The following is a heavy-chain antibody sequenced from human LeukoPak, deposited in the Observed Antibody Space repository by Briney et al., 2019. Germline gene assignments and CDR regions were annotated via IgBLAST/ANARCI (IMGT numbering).Heavy chain of an antibody. CDR3: ARDSSGDSSGYYHAEYFQH. V-gene: IGHV4-31*03. CDR1: GGSISSGGYY. CDR2: VYYSGST. D-gene: IGHD3-22*01. Sequence: SQTLSLTCTVSGGSISSGGYYWSWNRQHPGKGLEWIGYVYYSGSTYYNPSLKSRVTISVDTSKNQFSLKLSSVTAADTAVYYCARDSSGDSSGYYHAEYFQHWGQGTLVTVSS. J-gene: IGHJ1*01.